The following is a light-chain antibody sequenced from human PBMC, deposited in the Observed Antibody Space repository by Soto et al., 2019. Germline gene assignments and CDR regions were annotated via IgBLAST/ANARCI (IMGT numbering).Light chain of an antibody. V-gene: IGLV2-14*01. CDR1: SRDIGAYNL. Sequence: QSALTQPASVSGSPGQSITISCSGTSRDIGAYNLVSWYQQPPGKAPKLLIYEVRNRPSGISNRFSGSKSGTTASLTISSLRPEDEADYYCSAYTSRSTLVFGGGTKLTVL. CDR2: EVR. J-gene: IGLJ2*01. CDR3: SAYTSRSTLV.